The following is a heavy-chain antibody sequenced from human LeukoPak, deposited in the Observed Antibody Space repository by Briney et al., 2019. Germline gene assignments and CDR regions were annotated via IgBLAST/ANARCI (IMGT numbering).Heavy chain of an antibody. CDR2: IYYSGST. Sequence: SETLSLTCTVSGGSISSSSYFWGWIRQPPGKGLEWIGSIYYSGSTYYNPSLESRVTISVDTSKNQFSLKLNSVTTADTAVYYCARHGGLKYGGYERRFDYWGQGTLVTVSS. V-gene: IGHV4-39*01. CDR1: GGSISSSSYF. CDR3: ARHGGLKYGGYERRFDY. D-gene: IGHD5-12*01. J-gene: IGHJ4*02.